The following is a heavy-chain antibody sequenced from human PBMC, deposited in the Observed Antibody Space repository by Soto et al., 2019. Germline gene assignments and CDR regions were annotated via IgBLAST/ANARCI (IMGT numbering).Heavy chain of an antibody. CDR3: ARARSSSSNWDPFVY. J-gene: IGHJ4*02. V-gene: IGHV3-33*01. CDR2: IWSDGSNE. CDR1: GFSLRDFG. Sequence: GGSLRLSCEASGFSLRDFGMHWFRQAPGKGLEWLALIWSDGSNEYYAASVKGRFTISRDNLKNKIFLQMSSLRAEDTALYYCARARSSSSNWDPFVYWGQGALVTV. D-gene: IGHD1-1*01.